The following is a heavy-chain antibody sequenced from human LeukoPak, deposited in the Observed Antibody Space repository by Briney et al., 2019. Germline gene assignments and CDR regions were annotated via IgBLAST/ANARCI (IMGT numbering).Heavy chain of an antibody. J-gene: IGHJ3*01. CDR1: GYTFTPYG. D-gene: IGHD1-1*01. V-gene: IGHV1-18*01. Sequence: GASVKVSCKASGYTFTPYGIRWVGQPPAQGVEGMGWVSGNNGNINYAQKLQGRVTMPTDTSTNTAYMELMSLRSDDAAGYYCARYLYQCGTNWYDVFDVWGQGKMVTVSS. CDR2: VSGNNGNI. CDR3: ARYLYQCGTNWYDVFDV.